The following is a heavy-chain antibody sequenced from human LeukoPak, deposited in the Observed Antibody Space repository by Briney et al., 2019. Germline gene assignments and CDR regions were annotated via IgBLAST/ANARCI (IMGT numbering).Heavy chain of an antibody. CDR1: GYTFNRFG. CDR2: ISAYDGNT. J-gene: IGHJ5*02. D-gene: IGHD6-13*01. Sequence: GASVKASCKASGYTFNRFGISWVRQAPGQGLEWLGWISAYDGNTNYAQNVQGRVTMTTDTSTSTAYMELRSLRYDDTAVYYCARDKVIATAGTPNWFDPWGQGTLVTVS. CDR3: ARDKVIATAGTPNWFDP. V-gene: IGHV1-18*01.